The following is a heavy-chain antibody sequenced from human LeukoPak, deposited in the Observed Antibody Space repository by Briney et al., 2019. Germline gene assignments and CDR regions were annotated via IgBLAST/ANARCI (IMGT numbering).Heavy chain of an antibody. J-gene: IGHJ4*02. CDR3: AKDAGGYCSGGSCYTPTPIEY. Sequence: GGSLRLSCAASGFTFSSYSMNWVRQAPGKGLEWVSSISSSSSYIYYADSVKGRFTISRDNAKNSLYLQMNSLRAEDTAVYYCAKDAGGYCSGGSCYTPTPIEYWGQGTLVTVSS. D-gene: IGHD2-15*01. V-gene: IGHV3-21*04. CDR1: GFTFSSYS. CDR2: ISSSSSYI.